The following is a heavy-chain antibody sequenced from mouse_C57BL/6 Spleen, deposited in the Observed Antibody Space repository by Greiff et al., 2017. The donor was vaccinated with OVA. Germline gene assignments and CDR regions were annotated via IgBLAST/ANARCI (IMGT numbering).Heavy chain of an antibody. CDR3: ARVYGSSQYYFDY. CDR2: ISDGGSYT. J-gene: IGHJ2*01. CDR1: GFTFSSYA. D-gene: IGHD1-1*01. Sequence: EVQVVESGGGLVKPGGSLKLSCAASGFTFSSYAMSWVRQTPEKRLEWVATISDGGSYTYYPDNVKGRFTISRDNAKNNLYLQMSHLKSEDTAMYYCARVYGSSQYYFDYWGQGTTLTVSS. V-gene: IGHV5-4*01.